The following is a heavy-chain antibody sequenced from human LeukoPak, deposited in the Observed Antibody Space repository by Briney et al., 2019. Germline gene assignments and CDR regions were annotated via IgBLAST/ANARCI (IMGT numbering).Heavy chain of an antibody. J-gene: IGHJ6*03. CDR3: AKSYGMGDYYYMDV. D-gene: IGHD4-17*01. CDR2: IWYDGSNK. CDR1: GFTFSSYG. Sequence: PGGSLRLSCAASGFTFSSYGMHWVRQAPGKGLEWVAVIWYDGSNKYYADSVKGRFTISRDNSKNTLYLQMNSLRAEDTAVYYCAKSYGMGDYYYMDVWGKGTTVTVSS. V-gene: IGHV3-33*06.